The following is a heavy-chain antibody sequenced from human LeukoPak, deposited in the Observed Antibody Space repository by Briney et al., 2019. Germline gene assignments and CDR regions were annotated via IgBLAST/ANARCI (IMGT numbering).Heavy chain of an antibody. J-gene: IGHJ6*03. CDR2: ISSNGDST. V-gene: IGHV3-64*01. CDR3: ARVNYYGSGSYLPYYMDV. CDR1: GFTFSNYA. D-gene: IGHD3-10*01. Sequence: GGSLRLSCVASGFTFSNYAMHWVRQAPGKGLEYVSAISSNGDSTYYANSVKGRFSMSRDNSKNTLHLQMGSLRAEDMAVYYCARVNYYGSGSYLPYYMDVWGKGTTVTVSS.